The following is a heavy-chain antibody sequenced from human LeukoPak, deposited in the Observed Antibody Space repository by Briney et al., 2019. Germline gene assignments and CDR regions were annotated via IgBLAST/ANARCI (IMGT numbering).Heavy chain of an antibody. J-gene: IGHJ5*02. CDR1: GFTFSSYS. CDR3: ARSRIAVAGPNWFDP. Sequence: PGGSLRLSCAASGFTFSSYSMNWVRQAPGKGLEWVSYISSSSSTIYYADSVKGRFTISRDNAKNSLYLQMNSLRAEDTAVYYCARSRIAVAGPNWFDPWGQGALVTVSS. CDR2: ISSSSSTI. D-gene: IGHD6-19*01. V-gene: IGHV3-48*01.